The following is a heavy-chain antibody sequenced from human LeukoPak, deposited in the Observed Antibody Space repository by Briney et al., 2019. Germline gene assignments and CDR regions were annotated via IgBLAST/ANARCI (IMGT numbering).Heavy chain of an antibody. V-gene: IGHV4-30-2*01. Sequence: PSQTVSLTCVVSGGSISSGGYSWSSIRQPPGKGLEWIGYIYHSGSTYYNPSLKSRVTISVDRSKDQFSLKLSSVTAADTAVYYCARGSRYYDILTGYPYFDYWGQGTLVTVSS. CDR2: IYHSGST. CDR1: GGSISSGGYS. J-gene: IGHJ4*02. CDR3: ARGSRYYDILTGYPYFDY. D-gene: IGHD3-9*01.